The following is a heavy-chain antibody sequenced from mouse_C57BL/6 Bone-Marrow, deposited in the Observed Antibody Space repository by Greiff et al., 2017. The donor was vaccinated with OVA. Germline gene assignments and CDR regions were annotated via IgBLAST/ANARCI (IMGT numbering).Heavy chain of an antibody. J-gene: IGHJ1*03. V-gene: IGHV1-81*01. CDR2: IYPRSGNT. CDR1: GYTFTSYG. Sequence: VKLVESGAELARPGASVKLSCKASGYTFTSYGISWVKQRTGQGLEWIGEIYPRSGNTYYNEKFKGKATLTADKSSSTAYMELRSLTSEDSAVYFCATGYGSSYGYFDVWGTGTTVTVSS. CDR3: ATGYGSSYGYFDV. D-gene: IGHD1-1*01.